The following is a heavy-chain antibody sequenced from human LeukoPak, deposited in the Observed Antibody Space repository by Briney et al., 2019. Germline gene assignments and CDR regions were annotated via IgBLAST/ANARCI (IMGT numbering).Heavy chain of an antibody. Sequence: ASVRVSCKASGYPFTAYDINWVRKATGQGLEWMGWMNPSSGYTGYSQKFQGRVTMTRNTSITTAYMELSSLRSEDTAVYYCERISDHNWYFDLWGRGTLVTVSS. CDR2: MNPSSGYT. J-gene: IGHJ2*01. CDR1: GYPFTAYD. CDR3: ERISDHNWYFDL. D-gene: IGHD1-14*01. V-gene: IGHV1-8*01.